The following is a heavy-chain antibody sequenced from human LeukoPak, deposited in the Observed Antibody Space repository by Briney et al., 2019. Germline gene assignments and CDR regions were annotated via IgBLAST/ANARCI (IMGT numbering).Heavy chain of an antibody. CDR2: IRYDGNDK. V-gene: IGHV3-30*02. J-gene: IGHJ6*03. D-gene: IGHD7-27*01. Sequence: GGSLRLSCAASGFTFSDYGMHWVRQTPGKGLECVAFIRYDGNDKYFADSVKGRFTVSRDNSKNTLYLQMNNLRAEDTAVYYCAKLGINYYMDVWGKGTTVTISS. CDR3: AKLGINYYMDV. CDR1: GFTFSDYG.